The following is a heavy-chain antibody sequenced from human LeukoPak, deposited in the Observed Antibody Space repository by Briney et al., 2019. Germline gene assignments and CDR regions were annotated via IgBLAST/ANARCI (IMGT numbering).Heavy chain of an antibody. CDR1: GFTVSSNY. CDR3: ARQQGQQWLKAGSPSLDAFDI. V-gene: IGHV3-53*01. D-gene: IGHD6-19*01. Sequence: GGSLRLSCAASGFTVSSNYMSWVRQAPGKGLEWVSVIYSGGSTYYADSVKGRFTISRDNSKNTLYLQMNSLRAEDTAVYYCARQQGQQWLKAGSPSLDAFDIWGQGTVVTVSS. J-gene: IGHJ3*02. CDR2: IYSGGST.